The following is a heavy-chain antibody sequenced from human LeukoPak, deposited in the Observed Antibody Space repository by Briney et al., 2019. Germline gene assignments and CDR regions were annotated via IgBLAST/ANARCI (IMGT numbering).Heavy chain of an antibody. CDR2: INPNSGGT. CDR1: GYTFTGYY. Sequence: ASVKVSCKASGYTFTGYYMHWVRQAPGQGREWRGWINPNSGGTNYAQKFQGRVTMTRDTSISTAYMELSRLRSDDTAVYYCARGSLAARLLGYCSGGGCYLFDYLGQGTLVTVSS. CDR3: ARGSLAARLLGYCSGGGCYLFDY. J-gene: IGHJ4*02. D-gene: IGHD2-15*01. V-gene: IGHV1-2*02.